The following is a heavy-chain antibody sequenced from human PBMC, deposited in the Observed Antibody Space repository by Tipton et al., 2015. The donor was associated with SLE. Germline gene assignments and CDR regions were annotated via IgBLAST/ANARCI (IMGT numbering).Heavy chain of an antibody. Sequence: TLSLTCTVSGGSISSADYYWSWIRQHPGKGLEWFGYIYYTMSAYYNPSLKSRVIISLDTSKNHFSLKLSSVTAADTAVYYCARVSRTFYYDYSGHFDYWGPGTLVTVSS. CDR2: IYYTMSA. J-gene: IGHJ4*02. CDR3: ARVSRTFYYDYSGHFDY. D-gene: IGHD3-22*01. V-gene: IGHV4-31*03. CDR1: GGSISSADYY.